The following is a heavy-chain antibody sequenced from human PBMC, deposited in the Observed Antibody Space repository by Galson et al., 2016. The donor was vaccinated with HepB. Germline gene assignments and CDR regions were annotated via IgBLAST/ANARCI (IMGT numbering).Heavy chain of an antibody. V-gene: IGHV3-21*01. J-gene: IGHJ4*02. Sequence: SLRLSCAASGFTFSTYTMNWVRQAPGKGLEWVSSISGTSTYIYYADSMRGRFTISRDNAKNSVFLQMNSLRAEDTAVYYCARDVVVPAAYWGQGTLVTISS. CDR1: GFTFSTYT. D-gene: IGHD2-2*01. CDR2: ISGTSTYI. CDR3: ARDVVVPAAY.